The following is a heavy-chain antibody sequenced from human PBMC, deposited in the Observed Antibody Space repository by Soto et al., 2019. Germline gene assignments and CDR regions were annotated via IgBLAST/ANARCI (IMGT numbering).Heavy chain of an antibody. D-gene: IGHD5-12*01. J-gene: IGHJ4*02. Sequence: QVQLVQSGAEVKKPGASVKVSCKTSGYTFSNYGINWVRQAPGQGLEWMGWISAYNGNTNFAQKLQGRVSLTTDTXXTTPYMELRSLTSDDTAVYYCARDLVPGYTGYSDYWGQGTLVTVSS. CDR3: ARDLVPGYTGYSDY. V-gene: IGHV1-18*01. CDR1: GYTFSNYG. CDR2: ISAYNGNT.